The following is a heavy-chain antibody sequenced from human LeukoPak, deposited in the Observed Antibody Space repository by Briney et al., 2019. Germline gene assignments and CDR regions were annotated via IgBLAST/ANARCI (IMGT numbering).Heavy chain of an antibody. J-gene: IGHJ5*02. Sequence: GGSLRLSCAVSGITLSNYGMSWVRQAPGKGLEWVAGISDSGGGTKYADSVKGRFTISRDNPKNTLYLQMNSLRAEDTAVYYCTRCGRDVVARIPWFDPWGQGTLVTVSS. CDR3: TRCGRDVVARIPWFDP. D-gene: IGHD5-12*01. CDR2: ISDSGGGT. CDR1: GITLSNYG. V-gene: IGHV3-23*01.